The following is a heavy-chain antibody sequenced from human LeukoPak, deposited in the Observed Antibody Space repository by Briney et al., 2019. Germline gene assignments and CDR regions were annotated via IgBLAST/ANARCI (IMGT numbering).Heavy chain of an antibody. CDR2: IYPGDSDT. J-gene: IGHJ3*02. V-gene: IGHV5-51*03. CDR1: GDIFTNYW. D-gene: IGHD1-14*01. CDR3: ASLTLRGGFDI. Sequence: GESLNISCKGSGDIFTNYWIGWVRQMPGKGLEWMGIIYPGDSDTRYSPAFQGQVTISADKSISTAYLQWSSLKASDTAMYYCASLTLRGGFDIWGQGTMVTVSS.